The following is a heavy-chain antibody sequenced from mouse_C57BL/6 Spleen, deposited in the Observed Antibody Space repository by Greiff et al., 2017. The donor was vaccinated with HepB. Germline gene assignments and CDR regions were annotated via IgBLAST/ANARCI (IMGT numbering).Heavy chain of an antibody. CDR2: IDPENGDT. Sequence: EVKLQESGAELVRPGASVKLSCTASGFNIKDDYMHWVKQRPEQGLEWIGWIDPENGDTEYASKFQGKATITADTSSNTAYLQLSSLTSKDTAVYYCTTLGNYGYWGQGTTLTVSS. V-gene: IGHV14-4*01. J-gene: IGHJ2*01. D-gene: IGHD2-1*01. CDR1: GFNIKDDY. CDR3: TTLGNYGY.